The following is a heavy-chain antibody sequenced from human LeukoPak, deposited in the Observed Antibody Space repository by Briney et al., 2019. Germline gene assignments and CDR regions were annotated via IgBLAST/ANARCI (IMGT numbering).Heavy chain of an antibody. V-gene: IGHV3-23*01. CDR3: AKRPYGSGGGHFDH. CDR2: ITTTVGDT. Sequence: GGSLRLSCAASGFTFSSYAMSWVRQAPGRRLEWVSTITTTVGDTHYADSVKGRFTVSRDDSKGTLFLQMNSLRAEDTGVYYCAKRPYGSGGGHFDHWGQGTLAIVSS. D-gene: IGHD3-10*01. J-gene: IGHJ4*02. CDR1: GFTFSSYA.